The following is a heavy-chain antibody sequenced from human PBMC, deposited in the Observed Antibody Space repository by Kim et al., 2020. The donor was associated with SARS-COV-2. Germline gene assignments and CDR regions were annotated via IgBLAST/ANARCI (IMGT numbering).Heavy chain of an antibody. CDR1: GFTFSSYW. V-gene: IGHV3-7*01. CDR3: ARENYGDYEGNWFDP. CDR2: IKQDGTEK. Sequence: GGSLRLSCAASGFTFSSYWMSWVRQAPGKGLEWVANIKQDGTEKYYVDSVKGRFTISRDNAKNSLYLQMNSLRVEDTAVYYCARENYGDYEGNWFDPWGQGALVTVSS. J-gene: IGHJ5*02. D-gene: IGHD4-17*01.